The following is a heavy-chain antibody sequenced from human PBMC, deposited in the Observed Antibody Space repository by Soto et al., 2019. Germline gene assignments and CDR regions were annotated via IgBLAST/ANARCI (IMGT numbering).Heavy chain of an antibody. CDR1: GGTFSSYT. Sequence: SVKVSCKASGGTFSSYTISCVRQAPGQGLEWMGRIIPILGIANYAQKFQGRVTITADKSTSTAYMELSSLRSEDTAVYYCAGGERYGDRRTYYYYYMDVWGKGTTVTVSS. CDR2: IIPILGIA. CDR3: AGGERYGDRRTYYYYYMDV. J-gene: IGHJ6*03. V-gene: IGHV1-69*02. D-gene: IGHD4-17*01.